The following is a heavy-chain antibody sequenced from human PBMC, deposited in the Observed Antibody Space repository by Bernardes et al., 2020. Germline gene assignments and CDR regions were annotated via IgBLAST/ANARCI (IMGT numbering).Heavy chain of an antibody. J-gene: IGHJ6*03. V-gene: IGHV3-64D*06. D-gene: IGHD3-3*01. CDR2: ISRNADTT. Sequence: GGSLRLSCSASGFTFSSYGMHWVRQAPGKGLEYVSAISRNADTTYYADSVKGRFTISRDNSKNTLFLQMSSLRPEDTAVYYCVKDRGGYDFWSGFLTYYMDVWGKGTTVNVSS. CDR3: VKDRGGYDFWSGFLTYYMDV. CDR1: GFTFSSYG.